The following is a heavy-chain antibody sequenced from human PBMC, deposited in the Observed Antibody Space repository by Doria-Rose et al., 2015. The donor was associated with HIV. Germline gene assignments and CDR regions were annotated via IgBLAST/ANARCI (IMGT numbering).Heavy chain of an antibody. J-gene: IGHJ4*02. V-gene: IGHV4-30-4*01. Sequence: QVQLQESGPGLVRPSQTLSLTCTVSGDSISSGDSFWSWIRQPPGKGPEWIGYISSSGTTYYYPSLRGRFTISLDASKNQFSLNLTSVTAADTAVYYCARARNYGFPHFFDFWGQGTPVTVSS. CDR1: GDSISSGDSF. D-gene: IGHD3-10*01. CDR2: ISSSGTT. CDR3: ARARNYGFPHFFDF.